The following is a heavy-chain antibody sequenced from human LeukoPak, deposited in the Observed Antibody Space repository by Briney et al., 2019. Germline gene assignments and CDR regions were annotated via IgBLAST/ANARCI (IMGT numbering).Heavy chain of an antibody. V-gene: IGHV1-69*06. CDR3: AKSIAARRPISKRYYYMDV. D-gene: IGHD6-6*01. J-gene: IGHJ6*03. CDR2: IIPIFGTA. CDR1: GGTFSSYA. Sequence: ASVNVSCKASGGTFSSYAISWVRQAPGQGLEWMGGIIPIFGTANYAQKFQGRVTITADKSTSTAYMELSSLRSEDTAVYYCAKSIAARRPISKRYYYMDVWGKGTTVTVSS.